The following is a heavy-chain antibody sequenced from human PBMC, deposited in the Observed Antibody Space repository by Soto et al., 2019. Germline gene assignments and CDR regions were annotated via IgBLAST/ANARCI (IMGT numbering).Heavy chain of an antibody. V-gene: IGHV4-34*01. Sequence: SETLSLTCAVYVGSFSCYYWIWIRRPPEKGLEWIGEINHGESASYNPSLKDRVTISLDTSNNHFSLKLTSVTAADSAVYYCARGYAAPRAANWGQGTLVTVSS. D-gene: IGHD2-15*01. CDR1: VGSFSCYY. CDR2: INHGESA. CDR3: ARGYAAPRAAN. J-gene: IGHJ4*02.